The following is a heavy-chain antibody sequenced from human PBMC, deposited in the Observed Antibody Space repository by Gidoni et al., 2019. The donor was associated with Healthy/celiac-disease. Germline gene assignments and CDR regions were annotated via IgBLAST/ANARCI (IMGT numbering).Heavy chain of an antibody. CDR3: ARDQLGYYYGMDV. Sequence: ISSYYWSWIRQPAGKGLEWIGRIYTSGSTNYNPSLKSRVTMSVDTSKNQFSLKLSSVTAADTAVYYCARDQLGYYYGMDVWGQGTTVTVSS. D-gene: IGHD3-16*01. J-gene: IGHJ6*02. V-gene: IGHV4-4*07. CDR1: ISSYY. CDR2: IYTSGST.